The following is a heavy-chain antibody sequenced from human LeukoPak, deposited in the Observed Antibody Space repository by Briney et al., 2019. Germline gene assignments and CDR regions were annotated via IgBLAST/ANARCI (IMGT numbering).Heavy chain of an antibody. CDR1: GGSFSGYY. D-gene: IGHD3-22*01. Sequence: PSETLSLTCAIHGGSFSGYYWTWIRQPPGKGLEWIGEINHSGTTNYNPSLKSRVTISVDTSKNQFSLKLSSVTAADTAVYYCTSGPHYYDSSGYSLNFDYWGQGTLVTVSS. CDR3: TSGPHYYDSSGYSLNFDY. V-gene: IGHV4-34*01. J-gene: IGHJ4*02. CDR2: INHSGTT.